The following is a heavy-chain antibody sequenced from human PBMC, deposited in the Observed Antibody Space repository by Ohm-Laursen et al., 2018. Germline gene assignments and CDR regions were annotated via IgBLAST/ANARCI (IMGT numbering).Heavy chain of an antibody. J-gene: IGHJ4*02. V-gene: IGHV1-18*04. D-gene: IGHD3-10*01. CDR1: GYTFTGYY. CDR3: ARGDTYGFDY. CDR2: ISPYSGQT. Sequence: SVKVSCKASGYTFTGYYMHWVRQAPGQGLEWMGWISPYSGQTKYALKLQGRVTMTTDTSTSTAYMDVRGLRSDDTAVYYCARGDTYGFDYWGQGTLVTVSS.